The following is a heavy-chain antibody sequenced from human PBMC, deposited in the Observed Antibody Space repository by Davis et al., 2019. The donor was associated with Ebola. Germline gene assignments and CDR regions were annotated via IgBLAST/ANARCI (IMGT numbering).Heavy chain of an antibody. CDR3: ALRVAGDY. CDR1: GYTFTSYH. D-gene: IGHD6-19*01. CDR2: INPSGGST. V-gene: IGHV1-46*03. Sequence: ASVKVSCKASGYTFTSYHIYWVRQAPGQGLEWMGIINPSGGSTNYAQKFQGRLTITADESTTTTYMELSSLKSDDTAVYYCALRVAGDYWGRGTPVTVSS. J-gene: IGHJ4*02.